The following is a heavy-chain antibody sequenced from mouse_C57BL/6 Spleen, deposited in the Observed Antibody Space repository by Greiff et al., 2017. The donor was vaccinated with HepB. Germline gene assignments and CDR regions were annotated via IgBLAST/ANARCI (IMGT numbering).Heavy chain of an antibody. CDR3: ARGETTYFDY. V-gene: IGHV1-26*01. CDR2: INPNNGGT. D-gene: IGHD1-1*01. J-gene: IGHJ2*01. CDR1: GYTFTDYY. Sequence: EVQLQQSGPELVKPGASVKISCKASGYTFTDYYMNWVKQSHGKSLEWIGDINPNNGGTSYNQKFKGKATLTVDKSSSTAYMELRSLTSEDAAVYYCARGETTYFDYWGQGTTLTVSS.